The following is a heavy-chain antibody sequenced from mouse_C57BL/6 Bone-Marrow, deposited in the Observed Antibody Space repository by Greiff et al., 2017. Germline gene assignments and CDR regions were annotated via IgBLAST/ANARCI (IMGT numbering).Heavy chain of an antibody. CDR1: GYTFTDYY. D-gene: IGHD2-3*01. Sequence: QVQLQQSGPELVKPGASVKISCKASGYTFTDYYINWVKQRPGQGLEWIGWIFPGSGSTYYNGKFTGKATLTVDKSSSTAYMLLSSLTSEDSAVYFCARDDGYLYYYAMDYWGQGTSVTVSS. CDR3: ARDDGYLYYYAMDY. V-gene: IGHV1-75*01. CDR2: IFPGSGST. J-gene: IGHJ4*01.